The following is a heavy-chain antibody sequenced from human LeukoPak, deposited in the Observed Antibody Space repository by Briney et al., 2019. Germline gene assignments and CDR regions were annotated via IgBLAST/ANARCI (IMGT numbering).Heavy chain of an antibody. V-gene: IGHV3-11*04. CDR2: ISGSGSTI. CDR3: AKEGNYDILTGYYSDY. D-gene: IGHD3-9*01. CDR1: GFTFSDYY. J-gene: IGHJ4*02. Sequence: PGGSLRLSCAASGFTFSDYYMNWIRQAPGKGLEWVSYISGSGSTIYYADSVKGRFTISRDNAKNSLYLQMNSLRAEDTAVYYCAKEGNYDILTGYYSDYWGQGTLVTVSS.